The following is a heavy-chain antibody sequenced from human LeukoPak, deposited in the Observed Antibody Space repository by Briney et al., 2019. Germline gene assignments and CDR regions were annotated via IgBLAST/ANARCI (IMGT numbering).Heavy chain of an antibody. V-gene: IGHV1-2*02. Sequence: VASVKVSCKASGYTFTDYYIQWVRQAPGQGLEWMGWIKPNSGGTNYAQKFQGRVTMTRDTSISTAYMELSRLESDDTAVCYCARDGSGTYYGDYWGQGTLVTVSS. CDR2: IKPNSGGT. J-gene: IGHJ4*02. CDR3: ARDGSGTYYGDY. CDR1: GYTFTDYY. D-gene: IGHD1-26*01.